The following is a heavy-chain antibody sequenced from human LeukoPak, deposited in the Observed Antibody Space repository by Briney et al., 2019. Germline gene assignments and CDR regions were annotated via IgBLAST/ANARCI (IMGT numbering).Heavy chain of an antibody. J-gene: IGHJ4*02. CDR3: ARGARSSDY. V-gene: IGHV4-59*02. CDR2: IYNSVTT. Sequence: GSLRLSCAASGFTVSSNYMSWVRQPPGKGLEWIGYIYNSVTTNYNPSLTSRVTISVDTSKNRLSLKLSSATAADTAVYYCARGARSSDYWGQGTLVTVSS. D-gene: IGHD3-10*01. CDR1: GFTVSSNY.